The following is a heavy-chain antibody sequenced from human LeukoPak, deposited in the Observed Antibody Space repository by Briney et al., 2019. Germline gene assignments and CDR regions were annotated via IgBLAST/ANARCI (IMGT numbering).Heavy chain of an antibody. J-gene: IGHJ3*02. CDR3: AGYGGNEPLDAFDI. CDR1: GFTFSSYS. D-gene: IGHD4-23*01. CDR2: ISSSSSYI. Sequence: GGSPRLSCAASGFTFSSYSMNWVRQAPGKGLEWVSSISSSSSYIYYADSVKGRFTISRDNAKNSLYLQMNSLRAEDTAVYYCAGYGGNEPLDAFDIWGQGTMVTVSS. V-gene: IGHV3-21*01.